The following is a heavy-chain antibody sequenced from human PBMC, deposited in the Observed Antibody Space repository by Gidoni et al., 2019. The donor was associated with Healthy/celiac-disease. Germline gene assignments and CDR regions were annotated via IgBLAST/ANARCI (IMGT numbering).Heavy chain of an antibody. V-gene: IGHV1-69*01. CDR3: ARAYCSGGSCHSAGRYSYGIDV. CDR1: GGTVSSYA. Sequence: VQLVQSVAEVKKPGSSVKVPCKAAGGTVSSYAISWVRQAPGQGLGWMGGIIPIFVTSNYARKFQCRVTITADVSTSTAYMELSILRSVDTAVDYCARAYCSGGSCHSAGRYSYGIDVWGQGTTVTVSS. D-gene: IGHD2-15*01. CDR2: IIPIFVTS. J-gene: IGHJ6*02.